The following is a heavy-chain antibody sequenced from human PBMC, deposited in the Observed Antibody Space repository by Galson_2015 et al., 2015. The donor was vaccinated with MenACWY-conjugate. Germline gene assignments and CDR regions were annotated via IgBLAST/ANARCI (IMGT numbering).Heavy chain of an antibody. D-gene: IGHD3-16*01. CDR2: IKYDGGEK. Sequence: SLRLSCAASGFTFSNYWMTWVCQAPGKGLEWVANIKYDGGEKHYVDSVKGRFTISRDNAKNSLYLQLNSLRAEDTALYYCGRGDSNASWSGSADYWGQGTLVTVSS. CDR1: GFTFSNYW. CDR3: GRGDSNASWSGSADY. V-gene: IGHV3-7*03. J-gene: IGHJ4*02.